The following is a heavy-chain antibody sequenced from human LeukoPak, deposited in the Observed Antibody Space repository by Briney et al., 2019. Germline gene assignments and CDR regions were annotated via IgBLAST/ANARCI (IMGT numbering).Heavy chain of an antibody. CDR3: ARDVRATGALDI. D-gene: IGHD1-26*01. CDR1: GFSFTNTW. J-gene: IGHJ3*02. V-gene: IGHV3-7*04. Sequence: PGGSLRLSCEASGFSFTNTWMSWVRQAPGKGLEWVANIKQDGSATYYADSVRGRFTISRDNAENSLYLQMNSLRVDDTAVYYCARDVRATGALDIWGQGTLLTVSS. CDR2: IKQDGSAT.